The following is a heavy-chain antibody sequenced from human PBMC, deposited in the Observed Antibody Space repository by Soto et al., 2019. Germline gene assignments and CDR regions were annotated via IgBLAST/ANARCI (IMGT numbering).Heavy chain of an antibody. CDR3: AHAWSKIDSSGYRWYFEL. D-gene: IGHD3-22*01. V-gene: IGHV2-5*02. J-gene: IGHJ2*01. Sequence: QITLKESGPTLVKPTQTLTLTCSLSGFSLSTGGVGVGWIRQPPGKALEWLALLYWDDDKRYSPSLKSRLTITKDTSKSQVVLTRINMDPVDTATYYCAHAWSKIDSSGYRWYFELWGRGTLVTVSS. CDR1: GFSLSTGGVG. CDR2: LYWDDDK.